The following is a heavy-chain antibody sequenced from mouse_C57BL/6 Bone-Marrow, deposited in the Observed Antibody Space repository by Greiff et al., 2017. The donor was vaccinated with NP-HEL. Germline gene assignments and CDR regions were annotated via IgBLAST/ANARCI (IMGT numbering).Heavy chain of an antibody. CDR2: IDPSDSYT. J-gene: IGHJ1*03. CDR1: GYTFTSYW. Sequence: VQLQQPGAELVKPGASVKLSCKASGYTFTSYWMQWVKQRPGQGLEWIGEIDPSDSYTNYNQKFKGKATLTVDTSSSTAYMQLSSLTSEDSAVYYCARESYWYFDVWGTGTTGTVSS. CDR3: ARESYWYFDV. V-gene: IGHV1-50*01.